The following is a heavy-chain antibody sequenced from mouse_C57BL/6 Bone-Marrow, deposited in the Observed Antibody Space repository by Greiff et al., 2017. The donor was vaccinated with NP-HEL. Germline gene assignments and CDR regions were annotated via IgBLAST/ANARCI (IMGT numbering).Heavy chain of an antibody. J-gene: IGHJ3*01. CDR1: GFNIKYTY. CDR3: GGGGYYGNLSFAY. D-gene: IGHD2-1*01. Sequence: EVKLQESVAELVRPGASVKLSCTASGFNIKYTYMHWVKQRPEQGLEWIGRIDPANGNTKYAPKFQGKATITADTSSNTAYLQLSSLTSEDTAIYYCGGGGYYGNLSFAYWGQGTLVTVSA. V-gene: IGHV14-3*01. CDR2: IDPANGNT.